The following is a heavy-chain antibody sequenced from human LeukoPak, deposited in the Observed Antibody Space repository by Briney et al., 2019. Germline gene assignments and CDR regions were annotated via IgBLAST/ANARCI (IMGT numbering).Heavy chain of an antibody. CDR1: GYTLTELS. CDR3: ARAGGLGYCSSTSCYTGWFDP. V-gene: IGHV1-18*01. J-gene: IGHJ5*02. D-gene: IGHD2-2*02. Sequence: ASVKVSCKVSGYTLTELSMHWVRQAPGQGLEWMGWISAYNGNTNYAQKLQGRVTMTTDTSTSTAYMELRSLRSDDTAVYYCARAGGLGYCSSTSCYTGWFDPWGQGTLVTVSS. CDR2: ISAYNGNT.